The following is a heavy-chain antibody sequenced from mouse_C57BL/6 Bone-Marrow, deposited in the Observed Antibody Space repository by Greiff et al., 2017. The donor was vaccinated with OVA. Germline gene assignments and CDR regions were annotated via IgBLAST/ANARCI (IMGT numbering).Heavy chain of an antibody. CDR3: AITTVVATDY. Sequence: EVKLEESGPGLVKPSQSLSLTCSVSGYSITSGYYWNWIRQFPGNKLEWMGYISYDGSNNYNPSLKNRNSITRDTSKNQFFLKLKSVTTEDTATYYCAITTVVATDYWGQGTSVTVSS. CDR2: ISYDGSN. J-gene: IGHJ4*01. V-gene: IGHV3-6*01. D-gene: IGHD1-1*01. CDR1: GYSITSGYY.